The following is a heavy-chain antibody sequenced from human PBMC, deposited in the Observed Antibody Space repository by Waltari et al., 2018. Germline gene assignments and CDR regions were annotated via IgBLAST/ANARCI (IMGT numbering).Heavy chain of an antibody. Sequence: LVQSGTVEKKPGTSVKVSCEASGYPFFGYFIYWVRQAPGQGLEWMGFINPNSGESNYAQKFQGRVTMTRDTSTSTAFMEVSSLTSDDTAVYYCARDRSRKNFDFWGQGTPVIVSS. CDR3: ARDRSRKNFDF. CDR1: GYPFFGYF. J-gene: IGHJ4*02. V-gene: IGHV1-2*02. CDR2: INPNSGES.